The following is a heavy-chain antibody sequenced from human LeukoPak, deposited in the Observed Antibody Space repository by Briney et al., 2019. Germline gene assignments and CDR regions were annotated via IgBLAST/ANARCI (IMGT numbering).Heavy chain of an antibody. CDR3: ARGAAGTYYYGMDV. CDR2: IIPILGIA. Sequence: ASVKVSCKASGGTFSSYAISWVRQAPGQGLEWMGRIIPILGIANYAQKFQGRVTITADKSTSTAYMELSSLRSEDTAVYYCARGAAGTYYYGMDVWGQGTTVTVSS. CDR1: GGTFSSYA. V-gene: IGHV1-69*04. J-gene: IGHJ6*02. D-gene: IGHD6-13*01.